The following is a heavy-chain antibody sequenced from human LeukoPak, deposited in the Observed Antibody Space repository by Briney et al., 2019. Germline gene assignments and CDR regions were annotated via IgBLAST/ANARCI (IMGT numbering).Heavy chain of an antibody. D-gene: IGHD2-2*01. CDR2: PNSGGT. CDR3: ASRYCSSTSCYPGAFDI. J-gene: IGHJ3*02. V-gene: IGHV1-2*02. Sequence: PNSGGTNYAQKFQGRVTMTRDTSISTAYMELSRLRSDDTAVYYCASRYCSSTSCYPGAFDIWGQGTMVTVSS.